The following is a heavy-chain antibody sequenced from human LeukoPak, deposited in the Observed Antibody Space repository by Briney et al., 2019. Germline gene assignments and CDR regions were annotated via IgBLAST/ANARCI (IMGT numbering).Heavy chain of an antibody. V-gene: IGHV3-13*01. J-gene: IGHJ4*02. D-gene: IGHD3-16*01. Sequence: GGSLRLSCAASGFTFSSYDMHWVRQATGKGLEWVSAIGTAGGTYYPGSVKGRFTISRENAKNSLCLQMNSLRAGDTAVYYCARGTRLGVVDYWGQGTLVTVSS. CDR3: ARGTRLGVVDY. CDR1: GFTFSSYD. CDR2: IGTAGGT.